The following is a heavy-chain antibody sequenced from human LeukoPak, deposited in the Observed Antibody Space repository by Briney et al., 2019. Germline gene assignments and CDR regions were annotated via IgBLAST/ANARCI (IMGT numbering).Heavy chain of an antibody. Sequence: PSETLSLTCAVYGGSFSGYYWSWIRQPPGKGLEWIGEINHSGSTNYNPSLKSRVTIPVDTSKNQFSLKLSSVTAADTAVYYCARQDYYDSRGFDYWGQGTLVTVSS. V-gene: IGHV4-34*01. D-gene: IGHD3-22*01. J-gene: IGHJ4*02. CDR3: ARQDYYDSRGFDY. CDR1: GGSFSGYY. CDR2: INHSGST.